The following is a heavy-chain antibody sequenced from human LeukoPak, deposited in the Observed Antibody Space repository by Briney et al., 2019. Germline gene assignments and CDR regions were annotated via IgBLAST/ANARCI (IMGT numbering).Heavy chain of an antibody. Sequence: GGSLRLSCAASGFILIDYDMPWVRHVIGKGLEWVSAIGMRGDTHYSGSVKGRSTISRENAESSFYLLMNSLRAEKTAVYYCARGGIRVSGIDEFDYWGQGTLVTVSS. CDR2: IGMRGDT. V-gene: IGHV3-13*01. CDR3: ARGGIRVSGIDEFDY. J-gene: IGHJ4*02. D-gene: IGHD6-19*01. CDR1: GFILIDYD.